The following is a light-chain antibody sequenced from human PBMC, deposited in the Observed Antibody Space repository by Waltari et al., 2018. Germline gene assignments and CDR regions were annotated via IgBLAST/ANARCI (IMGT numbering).Light chain of an antibody. CDR1: SFTIGSPYA. CDR2: GNN. J-gene: IGLJ2*01. V-gene: IGLV1-40*01. CDR3: QSYDSSLSGVV. Sequence: QSVLTQPPSVSGAPGQMVTISCTGSSFTIGSPYALHWYRHLPGTAPRLLIYGNNHRPSGVPDRFSGSKSGTSASLAITGLQAEDEADYYCQSYDSSLSGVVFGGGTKLTVL.